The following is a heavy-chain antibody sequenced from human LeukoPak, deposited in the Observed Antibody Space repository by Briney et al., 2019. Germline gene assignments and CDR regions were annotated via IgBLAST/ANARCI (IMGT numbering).Heavy chain of an antibody. CDR2: IYYSGST. CDR1: GGSISSLY. V-gene: IGHV4-59*08. CDR3: ARHTLVRDEYFFDY. D-gene: IGHD5-24*01. Sequence: SETLPLTCTVSGGSISSLYWSWIRQPPGKGLEWIGYIYYSGSTNYNPSLKSRVTISVDTSKNQFSLKLSSVTAADTAVYYCARHTLVRDEYFFDYWGQGTLVTVSS. J-gene: IGHJ4*02.